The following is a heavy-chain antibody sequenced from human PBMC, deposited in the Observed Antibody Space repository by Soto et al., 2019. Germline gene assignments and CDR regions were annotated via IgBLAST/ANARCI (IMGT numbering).Heavy chain of an antibody. CDR3: ARDREGYCSGGSCYQYNWFDP. V-gene: IGHV1-3*01. Sequence: ASVKVSCKASGYTFTSYAMHWVRQAPVQRLEWMGRINASHGNAKYSQKFQGRVTITTDKSTSTAYMELSSLRSEDTAVYYCARDREGYCSGGSCYQYNWFDPWGQGTLVTVSS. D-gene: IGHD2-15*01. CDR2: INASHGNA. J-gene: IGHJ5*02. CDR1: GYTFTSYA.